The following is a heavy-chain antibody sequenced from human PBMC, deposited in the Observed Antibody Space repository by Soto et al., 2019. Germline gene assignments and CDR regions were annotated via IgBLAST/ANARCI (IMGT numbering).Heavy chain of an antibody. D-gene: IGHD2-15*01. V-gene: IGHV4-34*01. CDR3: ARYGGTAIWYFDI. J-gene: IGHJ2*01. Sequence: QVRLQQWGAGLLKPSETLSLTCAVYGASFTGYYWTWLRQSPGKGLEWIGEVSHSGTAKYNPSLKSRVTISLDTSKSQFSLELTSVTAADPVVYYCARYGGTAIWYFDIWGRGTSVSVSS. CDR1: GASFTGYY. CDR2: VSHSGTA.